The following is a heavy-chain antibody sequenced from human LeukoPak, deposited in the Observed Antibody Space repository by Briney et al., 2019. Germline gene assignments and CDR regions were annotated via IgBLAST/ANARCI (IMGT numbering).Heavy chain of an antibody. V-gene: IGHV4-34*01. CDR3: ARVTYRFGELAHDY. Sequence: KSGGSLRLSFAASGFTFSSYAMSWVRQPPGKGLEWIGTTHYSGNTYYNPSLKSRVTISVDTSKNQFSLKLSSVTAADTAVYYCARVTYRFGELAHDYWGQGTLVTVSS. CDR1: GFTFSSYA. J-gene: IGHJ4*02. D-gene: IGHD3-10*01. CDR2: THYSGNT.